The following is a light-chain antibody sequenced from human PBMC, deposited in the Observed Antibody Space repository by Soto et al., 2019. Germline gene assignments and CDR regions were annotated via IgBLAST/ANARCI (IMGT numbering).Light chain of an antibody. CDR1: SGSIASNY. V-gene: IGLV6-57*04. Sequence: NFMLTQPHSVSESPGKTVTISCTRSSGSIASNYVQWYQQRPGSAPTTVIYEDNQRPSGVPDRFSGSIDSSSNSASLTISGLKTEDAAYYYCQSYDSSNYVVFGGGTKLTVL. CDR2: EDN. J-gene: IGLJ2*01. CDR3: QSYDSSNYVV.